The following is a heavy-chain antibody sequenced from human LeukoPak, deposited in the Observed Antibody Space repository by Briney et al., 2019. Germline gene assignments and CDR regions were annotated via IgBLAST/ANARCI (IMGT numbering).Heavy chain of an antibody. CDR3: ARVGLIEDRPHWYLDL. CDR2: INGDGSIT. D-gene: IGHD2-15*01. J-gene: IGHJ2*01. Sequence: PGGSLRLSCAASGFTFSGYWIHWVRQAPGRGLVWVSHINGDGSITTYADSVKGRFTISRDNAKNTVYLQMNSLRAEDTAVYYCARVGLIEDRPHWYLDLWGRGTLVTVSS. CDR1: GFTFSGYW. V-gene: IGHV3-74*01.